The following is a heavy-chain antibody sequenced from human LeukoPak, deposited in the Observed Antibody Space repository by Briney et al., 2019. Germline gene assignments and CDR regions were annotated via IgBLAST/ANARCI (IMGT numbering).Heavy chain of an antibody. CDR2: INAGNGNT. J-gene: IGHJ5*02. CDR1: GYTFTSYA. V-gene: IGHV1-3*01. CDR3: ARYGEMATITP. D-gene: IGHD5-24*01. Sequence: GASVKVSRKASGYTFTSYAMHWVRQAPGQRLEWMGWINAGNGNTKYSQKFQGRVTITRDTSASTAYMELSSLRSEDTAVYYCARYGEMATITPWGQGTLVTVSS.